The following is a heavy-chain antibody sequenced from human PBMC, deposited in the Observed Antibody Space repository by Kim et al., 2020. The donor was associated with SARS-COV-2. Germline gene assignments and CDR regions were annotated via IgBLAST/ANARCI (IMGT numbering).Heavy chain of an antibody. J-gene: IGHJ4*02. Sequence: VGSLRLSCVASGFTFSTSWMNWVRQAPGKGLEWVATISQDGTAGFYVDSLKGRFTISRDNAKNSLFLQMNSLRVEDTAVYYCVKYSRASDYWGQGTLVTV. V-gene: IGHV3-7*01. CDR2: ISQDGTAG. CDR3: VKYSRASDY. D-gene: IGHD1-26*01. CDR1: GFTFSTSW.